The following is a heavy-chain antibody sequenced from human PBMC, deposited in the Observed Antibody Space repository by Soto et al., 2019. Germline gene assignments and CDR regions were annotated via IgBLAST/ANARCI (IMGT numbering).Heavy chain of an antibody. CDR1: GFTFSSYG. D-gene: IGHD5-18*01. V-gene: IGHV3-33*01. J-gene: IGHJ4*02. CDR3: ARDGDTAMVLDY. Sequence: QVQLVESGGGVVQPGRSLRLSCAASGFTFSSYGMHWVRQAPGKGLEWVAVIWYDGSNKYYADSVKGRFTISRDNSKNPLYLQMNSLRGEDKAVYFCARDGDTAMVLDYWGQGTLVTVSS. CDR2: IWYDGSNK.